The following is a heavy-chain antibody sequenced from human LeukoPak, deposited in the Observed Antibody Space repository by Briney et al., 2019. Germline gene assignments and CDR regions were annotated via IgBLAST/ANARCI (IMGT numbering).Heavy chain of an antibody. V-gene: IGHV4-61*02. J-gene: IGHJ4*02. CDR1: GGSISSVSYY. D-gene: IGHD6-13*01. Sequence: SQTLSLTCTVSGGSISSVSYYWSWIRQPAGKGLEWIGRFYTNGGTNYNPSLKSRVTISIDTSKNQFSLKLSSVTAADTAVYYCARDLAAAGNLDYWGQGTLVTVSS. CDR2: FYTNGGT. CDR3: ARDLAAAGNLDY.